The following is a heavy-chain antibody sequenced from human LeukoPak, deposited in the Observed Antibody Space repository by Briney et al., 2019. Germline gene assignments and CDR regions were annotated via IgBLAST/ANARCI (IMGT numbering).Heavy chain of an antibody. CDR3: STLTSRGLSDS. Sequence: GGSLRLSCAASGFTFTNAWMNWVRQAPGKGLEWVGRIKSKADGETIDYAAPVKGRFTFSRDDSKNMLYLQMNSLKSEDTAVYYCSTLTSRGLSDSWGQGALVTVSS. D-gene: IGHD1-20*01. CDR1: GFTFTNAW. J-gene: IGHJ4*02. V-gene: IGHV3-15*07. CDR2: IKSKADGETI.